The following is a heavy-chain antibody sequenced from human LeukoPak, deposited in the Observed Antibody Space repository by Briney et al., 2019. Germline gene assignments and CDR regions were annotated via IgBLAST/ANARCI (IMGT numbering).Heavy chain of an antibody. V-gene: IGHV5-51*01. J-gene: IGHJ6*03. CDR3: ARHARGSGSYSYYYYYMDV. D-gene: IGHD3-10*01. CDR1: GYSFTSYW. Sequence: PGESLKISCKCSGYSFTSYWIGWVRQMPGKGLEWMGIIYPGDSDTRYSPSFQGQVTISADKSISTAYLQWSSLKASDAAMYYCARHARGSGSYSYYYYYMDVWGKGTTVTVSS. CDR2: IYPGDSDT.